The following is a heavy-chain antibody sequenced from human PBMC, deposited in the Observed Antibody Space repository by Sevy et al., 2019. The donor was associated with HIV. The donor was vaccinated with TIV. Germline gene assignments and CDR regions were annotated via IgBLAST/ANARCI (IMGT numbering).Heavy chain of an antibody. CDR2: ISYDGSNK. D-gene: IGHD3-3*01. J-gene: IGHJ4*02. CDR3: ARGPRSGYYTLDY. Sequence: GGSLRLSCAASGFTFSSYAMHWVRQAPGKGLEWVAVISYDGSNKYYADSVKGRFTISRDNCKNTLYLQMNSLRAEDTAVYYCARGPRSGYYTLDYWGQGTLVTVSS. V-gene: IGHV3-30-3*01. CDR1: GFTFSSYA.